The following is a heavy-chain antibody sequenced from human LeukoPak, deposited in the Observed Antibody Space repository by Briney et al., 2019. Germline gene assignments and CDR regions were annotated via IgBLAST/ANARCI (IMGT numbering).Heavy chain of an antibody. CDR3: ARDYYDSSGYLDY. CDR1: AFTLSINY. J-gene: IGHJ4*02. V-gene: IGHV3-53*01. Sequence: GGSLRLSCAGSAFTLSINYMSWVRQAPGKGLEWVSLIDKDGTTNYADSVKGRFTISRDNAKNSLYLQMNSLRAEDTAVYYCARDYYDSSGYLDYWGQGTLVTVSS. CDR2: IDKDGTT. D-gene: IGHD3-22*01.